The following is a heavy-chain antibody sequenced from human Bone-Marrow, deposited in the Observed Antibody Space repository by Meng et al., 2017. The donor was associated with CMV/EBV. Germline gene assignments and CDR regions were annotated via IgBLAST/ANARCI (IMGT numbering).Heavy chain of an antibody. D-gene: IGHD2-2*01. CDR1: GGTFSSYA. CDR3: ARHHLTAAFGY. CDR2: ISAYNGNT. J-gene: IGHJ4*02. V-gene: IGHV1-18*01. Sequence: ASVKVSCKASGGTFSSYAISWVRQAPGQGLEWMGWISAYNGNTNYAQKLQGRVTMTTDTSTSTAYMELRSLRSDDTAVYYCARHHLTAAFGYWGQGTLVTVSS.